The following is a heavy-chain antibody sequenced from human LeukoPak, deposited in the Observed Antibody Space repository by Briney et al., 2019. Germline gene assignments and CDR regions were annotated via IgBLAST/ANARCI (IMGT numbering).Heavy chain of an antibody. CDR2: INHSGST. CDR3: ARRGFVGAFGR. CDR1: GGSFSGYY. V-gene: IGHV4-34*01. Sequence: SETLSLTCAVYGGSFSGYYWSWIRQPPGKGLEWIGGINHSGSTNYNPSLKSRVTISVDTSKNQFSLKLSSVTAADTAVYYCARRGFVGAFGRWGQGTLVTVSS. J-gene: IGHJ4*02. D-gene: IGHD1-26*01.